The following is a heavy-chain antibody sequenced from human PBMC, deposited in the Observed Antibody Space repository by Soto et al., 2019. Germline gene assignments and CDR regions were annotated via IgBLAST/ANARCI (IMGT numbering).Heavy chain of an antibody. CDR2: IWYDGSNK. Sequence: PGGSLRLSCAASGFTFSSYGMHWVRQAPGKGLEWVAVIWYDGSNKYYADSVKGRFTISRDNSKNTLYLQMNSLRAEDTAVYYRARDRIVVVPAAIERRGYYYYYGMDVWGQGTTVTVSS. D-gene: IGHD2-2*02. V-gene: IGHV3-33*01. J-gene: IGHJ6*02. CDR3: ARDRIVVVPAAIERRGYYYYYGMDV. CDR1: GFTFSSYG.